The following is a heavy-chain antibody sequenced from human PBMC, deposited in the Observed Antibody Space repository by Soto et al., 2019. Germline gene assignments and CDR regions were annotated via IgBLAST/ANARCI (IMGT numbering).Heavy chain of an antibody. CDR3: AKVFYYYDSSGYYYFDY. J-gene: IGHJ4*02. CDR2: ISGSGSTI. Sequence: GGSLRLSCAASGFTFSSYAVSWVRQAPGKGPEWISSISGSGSTIYYADSVKGRFAISRDNSKNTLYLQMSSLRAEDTAVYYCAKVFYYYDSSGYYYFDYWGQGTLVTVSS. V-gene: IGHV3-23*01. CDR1: GFTFSSYA. D-gene: IGHD3-22*01.